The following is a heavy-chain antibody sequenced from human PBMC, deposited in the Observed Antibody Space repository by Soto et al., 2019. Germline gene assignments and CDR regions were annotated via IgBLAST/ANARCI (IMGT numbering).Heavy chain of an antibody. CDR2: IYYSGST. Sequence: QVQLQESGPGLVKPSETLSLTCTVSGGSISSYYWSWIRQPPGKGLEWIGYIYYSGSTNYNPSLKSRVTISVDTSKNQFSLKLSSVTAADTAVYYCARVPAAYKSVVSFWFDPWGQGTLVTVSS. CDR1: GGSISSYY. J-gene: IGHJ5*02. D-gene: IGHD1-1*01. V-gene: IGHV4-59*01. CDR3: ARVPAAYKSVVSFWFDP.